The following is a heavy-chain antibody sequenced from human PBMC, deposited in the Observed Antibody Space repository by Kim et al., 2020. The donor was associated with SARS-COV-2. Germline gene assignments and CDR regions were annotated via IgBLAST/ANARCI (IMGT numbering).Heavy chain of an antibody. CDR3: AKDTSSLAGSNPGSFDS. D-gene: IGHD3-10*01. Sequence: KGRFTTSRDNAKNSLYLQMNSLRPEDTALYYCAKDTSSLAGSNPGSFDSWGQGTLVTVSS. J-gene: IGHJ4*02. V-gene: IGHV3-9*01.